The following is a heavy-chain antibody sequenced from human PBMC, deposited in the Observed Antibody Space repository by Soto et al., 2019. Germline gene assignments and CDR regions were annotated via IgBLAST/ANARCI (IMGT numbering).Heavy chain of an antibody. V-gene: IGHV3-33*01. J-gene: IGHJ6*02. CDR1: GFTFSSYG. D-gene: IGHD6-13*01. CDR3: ARDSLAAADPYYYYGMDV. Sequence: GGSLRLSCAASGFTFSSYGMHWVRQAPGKGLEWVAVIWYDGSNKYYADSVKGRFTISRDNSKNTLYLQMNSLRAEDTAVYYCARDSLAAADPYYYYGMDVWGQGTTVTVS. CDR2: IWYDGSNK.